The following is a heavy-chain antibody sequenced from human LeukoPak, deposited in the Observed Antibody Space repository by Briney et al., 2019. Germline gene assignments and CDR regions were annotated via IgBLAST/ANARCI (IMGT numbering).Heavy chain of an antibody. CDR3: AKGQYCGGDCSWYYYYYMDV. CDR1: GFTFSSYA. Sequence: GGSLRLSCAASGFTFSSYAMSWVRQAPGKGLEWVSAISGSGGSTYYADSVKGRFTISRDNSKNTLYLQMNSLRAEDTAVYYCAKGQYCGGDCSWYYYYYMDVWGKGTTVTVSS. D-gene: IGHD2-21*01. J-gene: IGHJ6*03. V-gene: IGHV3-23*01. CDR2: ISGSGGST.